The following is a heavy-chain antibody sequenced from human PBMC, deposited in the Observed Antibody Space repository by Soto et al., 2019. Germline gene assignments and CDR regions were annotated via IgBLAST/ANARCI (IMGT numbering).Heavy chain of an antibody. CDR3: ARVWYLDYYDSSGYSYYYYGMDV. Sequence: PSETLSLTCAIAGDSVASNSGAWNWIRQSPSRGLEWLGRTYYRSKWYNDYAVSVKSRITINPDTSKNQFSLQLNSVTPEDTAVYYCARVWYLDYYDSSGYSYYYYGMDVWGQGTTVTVPS. D-gene: IGHD3-22*01. CDR1: GDSVASNSGA. V-gene: IGHV6-1*01. CDR2: TYYRSKWYN. J-gene: IGHJ6*02.